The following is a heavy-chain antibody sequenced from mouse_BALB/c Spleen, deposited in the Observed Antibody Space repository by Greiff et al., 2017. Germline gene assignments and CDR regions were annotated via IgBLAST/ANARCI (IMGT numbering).Heavy chain of an antibody. CDR1: GYSFTSYW. CDR3: TRRGYYGSSWFAY. V-gene: IGHV1-5*01. Sequence: EVQLQQSGTVLARPGASVKMSCKASGYSFTSYWMHWVKQRPGQGLEWIGAIYPGNSDTSYNQKFKGKAKLTAVTSASTAYMELSSLTNEDSAVYYGTRRGYYGSSWFAYWGQGTLVTVSA. D-gene: IGHD1-1*01. J-gene: IGHJ3*01. CDR2: IYPGNSDT.